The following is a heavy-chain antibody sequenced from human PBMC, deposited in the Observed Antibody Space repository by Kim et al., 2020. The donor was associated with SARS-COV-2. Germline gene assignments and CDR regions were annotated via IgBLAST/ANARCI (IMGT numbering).Heavy chain of an antibody. V-gene: IGHV4-59*01. J-gene: IGHJ4*02. CDR3: ARYGSGSYPRFDS. D-gene: IGHD3-10*01. Sequence: YHPVFRSRVTISVDTSKNQFSLNLTSVTAADTALYYCARYGSGSYPRFDSWGQGTLVTVSS.